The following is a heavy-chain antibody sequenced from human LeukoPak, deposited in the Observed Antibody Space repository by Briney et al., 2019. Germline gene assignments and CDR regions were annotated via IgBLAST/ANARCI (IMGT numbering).Heavy chain of an antibody. CDR3: ARDRITMVRGSRDWFDP. J-gene: IGHJ5*02. CDR1: GYTFTSYD. V-gene: IGHV1-8*01. CDR2: MNPNSGNT. Sequence: GASVKVSCKASGYTFTSYDINWVRQATGQGPEWMGWMNPNSGNTGYAQKFQGRVTMTRNTSISTAYMELSSLRSEDTAVYYCARDRITMVRGSRDWFDPWGQGTLVTVSS. D-gene: IGHD3-10*01.